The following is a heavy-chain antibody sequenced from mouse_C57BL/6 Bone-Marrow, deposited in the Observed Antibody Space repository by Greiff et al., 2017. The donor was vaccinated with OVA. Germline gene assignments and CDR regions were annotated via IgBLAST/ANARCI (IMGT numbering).Heavy chain of an antibody. D-gene: IGHD1-1*02. J-gene: IGHJ2*01. CDR2: IRLKSDNYET. V-gene: IGHV6-3*01. CDR1: GFTFSNYW. CDR3: TGGGSYYFDY. Sequence: EVKLMESGGGLVQPGGSLKLSCVASGFTFSNYWMNWVRQSPEKGLEWVAQIRLKSDNYETHYAESVKGRFTISRDDSKSSVYLQMNNLRAEDTGIYYCTGGGSYYFDYWGQGTTLTVSS.